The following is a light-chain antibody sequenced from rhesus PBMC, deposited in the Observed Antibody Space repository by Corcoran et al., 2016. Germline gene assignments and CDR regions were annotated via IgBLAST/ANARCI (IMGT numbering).Light chain of an antibody. J-gene: IGKJ4*01. CDR3: QHYYSTPLT. CDR1: QGITND. V-gene: IGKV1-25*01. Sequence: DIQMTQSPSSLSASVGDRVTITCRASQGITNDLAWYQQTPGETPKLLIYEASSLQSGIPSRFSGSGAGTDSTLTISGLQSEDFATYYCQHYYSTPLTFGGGTKVEIK. CDR2: EAS.